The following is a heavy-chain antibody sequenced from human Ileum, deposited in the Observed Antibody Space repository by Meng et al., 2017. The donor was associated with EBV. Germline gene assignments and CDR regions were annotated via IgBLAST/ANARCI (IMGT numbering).Heavy chain of an antibody. CDR1: GSTFTTYA. CDR3: ARDYDILTGYYNVMGWFDP. CDR2: INAGNGNT. V-gene: IGHV1-3*01. J-gene: IGHJ5*02. Sequence: VKFVQSGAGVMKPGTSVKVSCKASGSTFTTYASQWVRQAPGQRLEWMGWINAGNGNTKYSQKFQGRVTITRDTSASTAYMELSSLRSEDTAVYYCARDYDILTGYYNVMGWFDPWGQGTLVTVSS. D-gene: IGHD3-9*01.